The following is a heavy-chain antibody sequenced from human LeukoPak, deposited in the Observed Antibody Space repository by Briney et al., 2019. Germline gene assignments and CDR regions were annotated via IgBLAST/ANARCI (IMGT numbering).Heavy chain of an antibody. CDR3: ARLQGRGDNYLDY. J-gene: IGHJ4*02. CDR2: IIPIFGTA. V-gene: IGHV1-69*01. Sequence: SVKVSCKASGGTFSSYAISWVRQAPGQGLEWMGGIIPIFGTANYAQKFQGRVTITADESTSAAYMELSSLRSEDTAVYYCARLQGRGDNYLDYWGQGTLVTVSS. CDR1: GGTFSSYA. D-gene: IGHD7-27*01.